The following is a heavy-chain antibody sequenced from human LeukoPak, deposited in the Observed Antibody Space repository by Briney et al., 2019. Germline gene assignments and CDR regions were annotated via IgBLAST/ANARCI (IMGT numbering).Heavy chain of an antibody. CDR2: IKQDGSEK. J-gene: IGHJ1*01. Sequence: GGSLRPSCAASAFTFSSYWMSWVRQAPGKGLEWVANIKQDGSEKYYVDSVKGRFTISRDNAQNSMYLQMNSLRVEDTAVYYCTSWGDTTAEYFQRWGQGTLVTVSS. V-gene: IGHV3-7*01. D-gene: IGHD2-21*02. CDR1: AFTFSSYW. CDR3: TSWGDTTAEYFQR.